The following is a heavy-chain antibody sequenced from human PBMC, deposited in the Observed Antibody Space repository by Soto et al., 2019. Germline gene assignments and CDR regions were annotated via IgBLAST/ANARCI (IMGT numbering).Heavy chain of an antibody. J-gene: IGHJ5*02. D-gene: IGHD5-18*01. Sequence: EVQLVQSGGGLVQPGGSLRLSCAASGFTFSNYEMNWVRQAPGKGLEWVSNIDSSGGTIYYADSVKGRFTISRDNAKNSLYLQMNSLGVEDTAVYYCATLWGRQLWLPPPWGPGTQVTVSS. CDR3: ATLWGRQLWLPPP. V-gene: IGHV3-48*03. CDR2: IDSSGGTI. CDR1: GFTFSNYE.